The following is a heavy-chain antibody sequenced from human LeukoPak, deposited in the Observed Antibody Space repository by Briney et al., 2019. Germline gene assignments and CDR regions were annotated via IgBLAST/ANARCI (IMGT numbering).Heavy chain of an antibody. CDR2: INPNSGGT. J-gene: IGHJ4*02. Sequence: ASVKVSCKASGYTFTGYYMHCVRQAPGQGLEWMGWINPNSGGTNYAQKFQGRVTMTRDTSISTAYMELSRLRSDDTAVYYCARLIDDSSGYTSPEEYYFDYWGQGTLVTVSS. D-gene: IGHD3-22*01. CDR3: ARLIDDSSGYTSPEEYYFDY. V-gene: IGHV1-2*02. CDR1: GYTFTGYY.